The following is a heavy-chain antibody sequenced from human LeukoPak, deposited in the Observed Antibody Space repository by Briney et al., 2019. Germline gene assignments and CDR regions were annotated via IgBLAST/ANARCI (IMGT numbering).Heavy chain of an antibody. CDR1: GGTFSSYA. V-gene: IGHV1-69*01. J-gene: IGHJ4*02. CDR3: ARVGGNGSNSGRVLGGDY. Sequence: GSSVKVSCKASGGTFSSYAISWVRQAPGQGLEWMGGIIPIFGTANYAQKFQGRVTITADESTSTAYMELSSLRSEDAAVYYCARVGGNGSNSGRVLGGDYWGQGTLVTVSS. CDR2: IIPIFGTA. D-gene: IGHD4-23*01.